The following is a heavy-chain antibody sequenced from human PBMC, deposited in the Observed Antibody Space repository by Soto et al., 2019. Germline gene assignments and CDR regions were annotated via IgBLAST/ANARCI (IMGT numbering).Heavy chain of an antibody. CDR1: GGSISSSNW. CDR3: ARGGSSPLNWFDP. Sequence: SETLSLTCAVSGGSISSSNWWSWVRQPPGKGLEWIGEIYHSGSTNYNPSLKSRVTISVDKSKNQFSLKLSSVTAADTAVYYCARGGSSPLNWFDPWGQGTMVTVSS. D-gene: IGHD6-13*01. J-gene: IGHJ5*02. V-gene: IGHV4-4*02. CDR2: IYHSGST.